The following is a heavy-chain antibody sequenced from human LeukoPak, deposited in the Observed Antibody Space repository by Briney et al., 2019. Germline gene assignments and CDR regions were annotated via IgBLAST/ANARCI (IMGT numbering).Heavy chain of an antibody. V-gene: IGHV3-7*01. CDR1: GFTFSSYW. CDR2: IKEEGSEK. CDR3: ARVQRRYGPWADY. J-gene: IGHJ4*02. Sequence: GRSLRLSCAAAGFTFSSYWMSWVRQAPGKVLEWVANIKEEGSEKYVDSVKGRFTIYRDNAKNSQYLQMNSLRAEDTAVYYCARVQRRYGPWADYWGQGTLVTVSS. D-gene: IGHD5-18*01.